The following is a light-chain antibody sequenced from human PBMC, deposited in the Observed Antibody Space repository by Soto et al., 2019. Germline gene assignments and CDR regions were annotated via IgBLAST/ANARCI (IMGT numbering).Light chain of an antibody. CDR1: ESVDDY. CDR3: QQYVTSPAIT. J-gene: IGKJ5*01. Sequence: PGERATLSCWASESVDDYLAWYQQKPGQAPRLLIYGATKRTSGTPDRFSGTGSETAFTLAISRLEPGDFAVYYCQQYVTSPAITFGQGTRLEIK. CDR2: GAT. V-gene: IGKV3-20*01.